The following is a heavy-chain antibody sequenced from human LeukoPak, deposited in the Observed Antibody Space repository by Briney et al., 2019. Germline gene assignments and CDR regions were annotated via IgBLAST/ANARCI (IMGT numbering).Heavy chain of an antibody. J-gene: IGHJ4*02. CDR1: GGSISSSSFY. CDR2: IFYSGST. D-gene: IGHD2-15*01. Sequence: SETLSLTCTVSGGSISSSSFYWGWIRQPPGKGLEWIGSIFYSGSTYYNPSLKSRVTISVDTSKNQFSLKLSSVTAAVTAVYYCAREWYPDYWGQGTLVTVSS. V-gene: IGHV4-39*07. CDR3: AREWYPDY.